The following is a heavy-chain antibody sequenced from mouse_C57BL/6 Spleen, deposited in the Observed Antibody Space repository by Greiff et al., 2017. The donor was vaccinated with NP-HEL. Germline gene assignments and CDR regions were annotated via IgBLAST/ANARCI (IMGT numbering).Heavy chain of an antibody. Sequence: ESGPGLVKPSQSLSLTCSVTGYSITSGYYWNWIRQFPGNKLEWMGYISYDGSNNYNPSLKNRISITRDTSKNQFFLKLNSVTTEDTATYYCARGDSRRFAYWGQGTLVTVSA. CDR3: ARGDSRRFAY. CDR2: ISYDGSN. D-gene: IGHD2-4*01. CDR1: GYSITSGYY. J-gene: IGHJ3*01. V-gene: IGHV3-6*01.